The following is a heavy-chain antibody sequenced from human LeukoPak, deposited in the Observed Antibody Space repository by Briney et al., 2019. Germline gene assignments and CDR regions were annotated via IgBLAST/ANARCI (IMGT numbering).Heavy chain of an antibody. CDR1: GFSFTSYW. Sequence: GESLKISCKGSGFSFTSYWIAWVRQMPGKGLEWMGIIYPADSNTRYSPSFQGQVTISADKSISTAYLQWSSLKASDTAMYYCARLAGVVPAANYYFDYWGQGTLVTVSS. CDR3: ARLAGVVPAANYYFDY. V-gene: IGHV5-51*01. J-gene: IGHJ4*02. CDR2: IYPADSNT. D-gene: IGHD2-2*01.